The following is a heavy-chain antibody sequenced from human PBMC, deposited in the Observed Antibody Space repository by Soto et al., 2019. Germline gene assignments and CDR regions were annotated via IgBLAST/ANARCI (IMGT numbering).Heavy chain of an antibody. D-gene: IGHD3-10*01. J-gene: IGHJ4*02. V-gene: IGHV4-31*03. CDR2: IYYSGST. CDR1: GGSISSGGYY. Sequence: SETLSLTCTVSGGSISSGGYYWSWIRQHPGKGLEWIGYIYYSGSTYYNPSLKSRVTISVDTSKNQFSLKLSSVTAADTAVYYCAAGPFGELSLVGKYWGQGTLVTVSS. CDR3: AAGPFGELSLVGKY.